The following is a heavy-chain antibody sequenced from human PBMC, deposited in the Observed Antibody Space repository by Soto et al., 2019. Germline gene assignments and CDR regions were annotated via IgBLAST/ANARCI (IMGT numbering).Heavy chain of an antibody. V-gene: IGHV3-48*02. J-gene: IGHJ6*02. CDR3: ARDPPNFYYYGMDV. CDR1: GFTLSSYS. CDR2: ISRSSSTI. Sequence: GRSLRLSCAASGFTLSSYSMTWVRQAPGKGLEWLSYISRSSSTINYADSVKGRFTISRDNAKNSVYLELNSLRDEDTAVYYCARDPPNFYYYGMDVWGQGTTVTVSS.